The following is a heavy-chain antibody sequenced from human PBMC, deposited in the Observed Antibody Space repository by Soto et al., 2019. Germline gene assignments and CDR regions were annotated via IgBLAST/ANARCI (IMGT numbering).Heavy chain of an antibody. Sequence: EEQILESGGDLVQPGGSLRLSCAASGFTFSYYAMTWVRQAPGKGLEWVSAISGAGGSTYYADSVKGRFTISRDNSKKIVYLQMNSLRGEDTAVYYCAKDSAAHDYGDYGMDDWGHGTTVTVSS. CDR3: AKDSAAHDYGDYGMDD. V-gene: IGHV3-23*01. CDR1: GFTFSYYA. J-gene: IGHJ6*02. D-gene: IGHD3-10*01. CDR2: ISGAGGST.